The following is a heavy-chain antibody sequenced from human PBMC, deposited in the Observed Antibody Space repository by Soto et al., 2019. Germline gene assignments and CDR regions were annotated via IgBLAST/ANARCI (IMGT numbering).Heavy chain of an antibody. CDR3: ARGLYGSGGHAFDF. CDR1: GFIFSTYS. CDR2: ISSDSNAI. Sequence: GGSLRLSCAASGFIFSTYSMNWVRQTPGKGLEWVSYISSDSNAIYYAGSVKGRFTISRDNAEKSLYLQMNSLRAEDTAVYYCARGLYGSGGHAFDFWGQGTMVTVSS. J-gene: IGHJ3*01. D-gene: IGHD3-10*01. V-gene: IGHV3-48*01.